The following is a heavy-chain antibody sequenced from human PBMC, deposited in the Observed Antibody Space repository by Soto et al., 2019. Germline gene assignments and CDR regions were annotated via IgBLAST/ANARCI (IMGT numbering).Heavy chain of an antibody. CDR1: GYTFTSYD. D-gene: IGHD6-13*01. V-gene: IGHV1-8*01. Sequence: QVQLVQTGAEVKKPGASVKVSSKASGYTFTSYDINWVRQATGQGLEWMGWMNPNSGNTGYAQKFQGRVTMTRNTSMSTAYMELSSLRSEDTAVYYCARERSAGTGWFDPWGQGTLVTVSS. CDR3: ARERSAGTGWFDP. CDR2: MNPNSGNT. J-gene: IGHJ5*02.